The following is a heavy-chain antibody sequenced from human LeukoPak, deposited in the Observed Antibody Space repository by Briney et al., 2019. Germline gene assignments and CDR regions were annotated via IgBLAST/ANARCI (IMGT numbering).Heavy chain of an antibody. Sequence: GGSLRLSCAASGFTFSRYGMHWVRQAPGKGLEWVAVISFDGSNEYYVDSVKGRFTMSRDNSKNTVYLQMNSLRAEDTAVYYCAKDIRDGYFDYWGQGTLVTVSS. D-gene: IGHD2-8*01. CDR1: GFTFSRYG. CDR2: ISFDGSNE. CDR3: AKDIRDGYFDY. V-gene: IGHV3-30*18. J-gene: IGHJ4*02.